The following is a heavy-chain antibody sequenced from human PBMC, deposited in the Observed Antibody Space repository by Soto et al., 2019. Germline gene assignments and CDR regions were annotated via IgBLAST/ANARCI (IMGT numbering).Heavy chain of an antibody. D-gene: IGHD3-22*01. Sequence: GGSLRLSCAASGFTFSSYGMNWVRQAPGKGLEWVAVISYDGTNKVYADSVKGRFTISRDNSKNTVFLQVNSLRLEDTAVYYSARLNLVGDYYYDNRGYYFEQDQWGQGTLVTVSS. CDR1: GFTFSSYG. V-gene: IGHV3-30*03. CDR3: ARLNLVGDYYYDNRGYYFEQDQ. J-gene: IGHJ4*02. CDR2: ISYDGTNK.